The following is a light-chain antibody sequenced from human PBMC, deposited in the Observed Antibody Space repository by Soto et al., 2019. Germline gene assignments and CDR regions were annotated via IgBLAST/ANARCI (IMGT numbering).Light chain of an antibody. CDR2: DVS. V-gene: IGLV2-14*01. J-gene: IGLJ1*01. CDR1: SSDVGGYTY. Sequence: QSVLTQPASGSGSPGQAITISCTGTSSDVGGYTYVSWYQQHPGKAPKFIIYDVSNRPSGVSNRFSGSKSGNTASLTISGLQAEDEADYYCSSYTTSNPRKIVFGNGTNVTVL. CDR3: SSYTTSNPRKIV.